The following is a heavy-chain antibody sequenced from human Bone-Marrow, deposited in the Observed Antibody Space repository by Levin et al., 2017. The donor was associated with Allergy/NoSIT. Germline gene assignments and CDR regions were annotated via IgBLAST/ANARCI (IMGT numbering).Heavy chain of an antibody. CDR3: AREIFCSGGSCLGDAFDL. Sequence: SETLSLTCSVSGASVRRYSWSWIRQSPGKGLEWIGYFDYIGSTRDNPSLNGRVTISVDTSKNHLSLQLTSVTAEDTAIYYCAREIFCSGGSCLGDAFDLWGQGTMVTVSS. D-gene: IGHD3-9*01. V-gene: IGHV4-59*02. CDR2: FDYIGST. CDR1: GASVRRYS. J-gene: IGHJ3*01.